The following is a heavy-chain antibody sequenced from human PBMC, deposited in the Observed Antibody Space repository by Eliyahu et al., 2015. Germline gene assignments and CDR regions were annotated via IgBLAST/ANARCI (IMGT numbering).Heavy chain of an antibody. D-gene: IGHD3-9*01. CDR1: GGSISSYY. CDR3: ARTPTYYDILTGPRYFDY. V-gene: IGHV4-59*01. J-gene: IGHJ4*02. Sequence: QVQLQESGPGLVKPSETLSLTCTVSGGSISSYYWSWIRQPPGKGLEWIGYIYYSGSTNYNPSLKSRVTISVDTSKNQFSLKLSSVTAADTAVYYCARTPTYYDILTGPRYFDYWGQGTLVTVSS. CDR2: IYYSGST.